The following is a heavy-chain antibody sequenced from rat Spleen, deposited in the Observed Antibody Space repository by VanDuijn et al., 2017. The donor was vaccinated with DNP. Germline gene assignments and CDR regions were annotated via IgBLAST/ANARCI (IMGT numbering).Heavy chain of an antibody. J-gene: IGHJ2*01. Sequence: EVQLQESGSGLVKPSQSLSLTCSVTGYSITSNYWGWIRKFPGNKLEYIGHISYSGGTNYNPSLKSRISITRDTSKNQFFLQLNSLTTDDTATYYCTRGFPPDYWGQGVMVTVSS. CDR1: GYSITSNY. D-gene: IGHD1-6*01. V-gene: IGHV3-1*01. CDR2: ISYSGGT. CDR3: TRGFPPDY.